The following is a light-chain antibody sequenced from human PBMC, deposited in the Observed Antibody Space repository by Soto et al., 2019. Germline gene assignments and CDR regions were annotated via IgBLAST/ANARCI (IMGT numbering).Light chain of an antibody. CDR3: LQTYTTLTWT. J-gene: IGKJ1*01. CDR2: GAS. CDR1: QSVSSSY. Sequence: EIVLTQSPGTLSLSPGERATLSCRASQSVSSSYLAWYQQKPGQAPRLLIYGASNRATGIPDRFSGSGSGTDFTLTISRLEPEDFATYYCLQTYTTLTWTFGQGTKVDIK. V-gene: IGKV3-20*01.